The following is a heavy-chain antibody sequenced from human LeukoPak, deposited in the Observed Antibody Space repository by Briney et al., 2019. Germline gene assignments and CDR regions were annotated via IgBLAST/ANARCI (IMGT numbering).Heavy chain of an antibody. CDR3: ARIWSGYSSYYYYYMDV. Sequence: GGSLRLSCAASGFTFSSYAMSWVRQAPGKGLEWVSAISGSGGSTYYADSVKGRFTISRDNSKNTLYLQMNSLRAEDTAVYYCARIWSGYSSYYYYYMDVRGKGTTVTVSS. CDR2: ISGSGGST. D-gene: IGHD3-3*01. CDR1: GFTFSSYA. V-gene: IGHV3-23*01. J-gene: IGHJ6*03.